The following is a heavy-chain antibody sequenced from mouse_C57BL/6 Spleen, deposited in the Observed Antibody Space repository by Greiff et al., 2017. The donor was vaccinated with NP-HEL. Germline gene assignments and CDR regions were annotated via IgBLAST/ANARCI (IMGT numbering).Heavy chain of an antibody. D-gene: IGHD1-1*01. CDR1: GYTFTSYG. CDR2: IYPRSGNT. CDR3: ALYGPPFHFDY. J-gene: IGHJ2*01. Sequence: QVQLKESGAELARPGASVKLSCKASGYTFTSYGISWVKQRTGQGLEWIGEIYPRSGNTYYNEKFKGKATLTADKSSSTAYMELRSLTSEDSAVYFCALYGPPFHFDYWGQGTTLTVSS. V-gene: IGHV1-81*01.